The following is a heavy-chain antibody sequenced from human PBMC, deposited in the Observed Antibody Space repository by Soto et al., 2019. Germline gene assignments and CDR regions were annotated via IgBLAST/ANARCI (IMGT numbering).Heavy chain of an antibody. D-gene: IGHD2-15*01. CDR1: GYTFTSYA. CDR2: INAANGNI. Sequence: QVQLVQSGAEEKKPGASVKVSCRASGYTFTSYAMHWVRQAPGQGLEWMGWINAANGNIKYSQKFQGRVTITRDTSASTAYMELSSLRSEDTAVYYCARDRGGSGDFDCWGQGTLVTVSS. J-gene: IGHJ4*02. CDR3: ARDRGGSGDFDC. V-gene: IGHV1-3*05.